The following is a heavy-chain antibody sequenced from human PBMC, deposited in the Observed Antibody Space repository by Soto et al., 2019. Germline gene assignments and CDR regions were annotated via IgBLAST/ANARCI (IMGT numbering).Heavy chain of an antibody. CDR3: ARDLLLDP. D-gene: IGHD3-10*01. CDR1: VYTFTSYA. J-gene: IGHJ5*02. V-gene: IGHV1-3*01. CDR2: IXXXKGXX. Sequence: ASXKVSCKASVYTFTSYAMHWVRQAPGQRXXXXXXIXXXKGXXKYXXXXXXXVXXXRXXXARKAYMELSRLRSEDTAVYYCARDLLLDPWGQGTLVTVS.